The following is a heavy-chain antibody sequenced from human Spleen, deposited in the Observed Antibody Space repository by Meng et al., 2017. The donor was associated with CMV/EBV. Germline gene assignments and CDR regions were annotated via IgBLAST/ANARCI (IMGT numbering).Heavy chain of an antibody. V-gene: IGHV1-2*02. Sequence: KASGYTFTGYYRHWVRQAPGQGLEWMGWINPNSGGTNYAQKFQGRVTMTRDTSISTAYMELSRLRSDDTAVYYCARDLRDPDNWFDPWGQGTLVTVSS. CDR1: GYTFTGYY. J-gene: IGHJ5*02. CDR3: ARDLRDPDNWFDP. CDR2: INPNSGGT.